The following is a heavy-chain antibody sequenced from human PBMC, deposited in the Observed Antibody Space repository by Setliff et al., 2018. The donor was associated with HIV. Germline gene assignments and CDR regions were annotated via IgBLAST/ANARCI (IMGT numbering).Heavy chain of an antibody. J-gene: IGHJ4*02. D-gene: IGHD6-19*01. CDR2: INADGTNT. Sequence: GGSLRLSCTTFGFILRNYWMHWVRQAPGKGLEWVSRINADGTNTTYADSVKGRFTISRDNAKNTLYLQMNSLRVEDTAVYYCARSPAPGMSVAGTGFFDHWGQGTLVTVSS. CDR3: ARSPAPGMSVAGTGFFDH. CDR1: GFILRNYW. V-gene: IGHV3-74*01.